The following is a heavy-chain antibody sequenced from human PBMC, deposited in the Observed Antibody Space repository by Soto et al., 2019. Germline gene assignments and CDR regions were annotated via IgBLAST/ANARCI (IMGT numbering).Heavy chain of an antibody. CDR2: ISGSGST. V-gene: IGHV3-23*01. J-gene: IGHJ4*02. CDR1: GFIFTNYA. CDR3: AKATLGYCSGGTCYVLDS. D-gene: IGHD2-15*01. Sequence: GGSLRLSCAVSGFIFTNYAMSWVRQAPGKGLEWVSTISGSGSTYYADSVKGGFTISRDISKNTLYLQMNSLRADDTAVYYCAKATLGYCSGGTCYVLDSWGQGTLVTVSS.